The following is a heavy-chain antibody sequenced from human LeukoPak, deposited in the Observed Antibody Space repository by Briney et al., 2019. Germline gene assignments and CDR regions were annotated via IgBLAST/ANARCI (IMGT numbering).Heavy chain of an antibody. CDR1: GYTFTSNY. CDR3: ARSDCSSTSCYEDYYYYGMDV. V-gene: IGHV1-46*01. Sequence: ASVKVSCKASGYTFTSNYIHWVRQAPGQGLEWMGMIYPRDGSTSYAQKFQGRVTITADESTSTAYMELSSLRSEDTAVYYCARSDCSSTSCYEDYYYYGMDVWGQGTTVTVSS. D-gene: IGHD2-2*01. CDR2: IYPRDGST. J-gene: IGHJ6*02.